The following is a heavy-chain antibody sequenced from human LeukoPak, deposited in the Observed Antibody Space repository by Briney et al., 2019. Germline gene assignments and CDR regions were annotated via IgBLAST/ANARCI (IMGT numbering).Heavy chain of an antibody. D-gene: IGHD2-15*01. CDR3: AKDPHSFLSPVVVVFDQ. V-gene: IGHV3-23*01. Sequence: GGSLRLSCAASGFTFSSSAMNWVRQAPGKGLEWVSAIRARAGSTYYGDSVKGRFAVSRDNFKNTLYLQMNSLRAEDTAVYYCAKDPHSFLSPVVVVFDQWGQGTLVIVSS. CDR1: GFTFSSSA. CDR2: IRARAGST. J-gene: IGHJ4*02.